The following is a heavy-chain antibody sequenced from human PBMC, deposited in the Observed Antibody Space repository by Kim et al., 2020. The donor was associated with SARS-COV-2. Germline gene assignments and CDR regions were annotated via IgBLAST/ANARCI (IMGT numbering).Heavy chain of an antibody. CDR2: IYYSGST. Sequence: SETLSLTCTVSGGSISSYYWSWIRQPPGKGLEWIGYIYYSGSTNYNPSLKSRVTISVDTSKNQLFLKLSSVTATDTAVYYCARAAIGFTMIRGVIMSSFDYWGEGTLVTVSS. CDR3: ARAAIGFTMIRGVIMSSFDY. D-gene: IGHD3-10*01. CDR1: GGSISSYY. J-gene: IGHJ4*02. V-gene: IGHV4-59*13.